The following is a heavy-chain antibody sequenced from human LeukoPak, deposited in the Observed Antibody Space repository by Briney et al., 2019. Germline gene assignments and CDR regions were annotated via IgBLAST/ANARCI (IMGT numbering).Heavy chain of an antibody. Sequence: ASVKVSCKASGYTFTSYGISWVRQAPGQGLEWMGWISAYNGNTNYAQKLQGRVTMTTDTSTSTAYMELRSLRSDDTAVYYCARTPERRTYYYDLNWFDPWGQGTLATVSS. CDR1: GYTFTSYG. CDR2: ISAYNGNT. D-gene: IGHD3-22*01. V-gene: IGHV1-18*01. J-gene: IGHJ5*02. CDR3: ARTPERRTYYYDLNWFDP.